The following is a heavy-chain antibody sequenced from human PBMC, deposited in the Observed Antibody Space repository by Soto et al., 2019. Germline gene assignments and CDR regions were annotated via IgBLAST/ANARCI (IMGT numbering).Heavy chain of an antibody. V-gene: IGHV1-69*13. CDR1: GGTFGSYA. D-gene: IGHD6-6*01. Sequence: GASVKVSCKASGGTFGSYAISWVRQAPGQGLEWMGGIIPIFGTANYAQKFQGRVTITADESTSTAYMELSSLRSEDTAVYYCARDLEYSSSLNWFEPWGQGTLVTVSS. CDR3: ARDLEYSSSLNWFEP. CDR2: IIPIFGTA. J-gene: IGHJ5*02.